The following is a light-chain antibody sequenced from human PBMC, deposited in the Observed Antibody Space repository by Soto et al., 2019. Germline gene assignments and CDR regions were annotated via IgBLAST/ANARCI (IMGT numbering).Light chain of an antibody. Sequence: EIVMTQSPATLSVSPGERAALSCRASQSVSSNLAWYQQKPGQPPRLLIFGASTRATGIPARFSGSASGTEFTLTISSLQSEDFAVYYCQQYHNWPRTFGQGTKVEIK. CDR2: GAS. V-gene: IGKV3-15*01. CDR3: QQYHNWPRT. CDR1: QSVSSN. J-gene: IGKJ1*01.